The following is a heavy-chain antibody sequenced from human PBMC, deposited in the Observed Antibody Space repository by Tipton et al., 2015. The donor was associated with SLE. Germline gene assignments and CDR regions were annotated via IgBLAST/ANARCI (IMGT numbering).Heavy chain of an antibody. D-gene: IGHD2-21*01. Sequence: TLSLTCTVSGDSISSSSYYWGWIRQPPGKGLEWIGSIYYSGSTYYNLSLKSRVTISVDTSKNQFSLKLSSVTAADTAVYYCARQYCGGDCRAGGDAFDIWGQGTMVTVSS. J-gene: IGHJ3*02. CDR3: ARQYCGGDCRAGGDAFDI. CDR1: GDSISSSSYY. V-gene: IGHV4-39*01. CDR2: IYYSGST.